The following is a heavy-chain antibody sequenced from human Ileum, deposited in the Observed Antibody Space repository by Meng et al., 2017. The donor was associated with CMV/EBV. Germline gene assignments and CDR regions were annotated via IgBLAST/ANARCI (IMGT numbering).Heavy chain of an antibody. CDR2: IYPGDYDT. J-gene: IGHJ2*01. V-gene: IGHV5-51*01. CDR1: GDSFTSYW. D-gene: IGHD2-2*01. Sequence: KGSGDSFTSYWIGSGRQRPGKGLEWIGIIYPGDYDTRYSPSFQGEVTISADKSISTAYLQWSSLKASDTAMYYCARRVAAAYWYFDLWGRGTLVTVSS. CDR3: ARRVAAAYWYFDL.